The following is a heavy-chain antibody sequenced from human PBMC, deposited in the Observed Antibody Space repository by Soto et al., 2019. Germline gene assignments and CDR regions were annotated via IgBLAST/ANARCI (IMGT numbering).Heavy chain of an antibody. D-gene: IGHD5-12*01. J-gene: IGHJ6*02. CDR1: GVTCTAYF. CDR3: AKAQSGFLLRGYGMDV. Sequence: PGGSLILSGSPAGVTCTAYFMPWLRPTPGKGLEWISYITSSGTTKYYADSVKGRFTISNDNSKNTPYLQMNSLRAEDTVVYYCAKAQSGFLLRGYGMDVWGQGTTVTVSS. CDR2: ITSSGTTK. V-gene: IGHV3-11*01.